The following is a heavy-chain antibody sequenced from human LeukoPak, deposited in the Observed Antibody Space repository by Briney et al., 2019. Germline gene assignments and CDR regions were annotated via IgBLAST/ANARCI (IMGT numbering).Heavy chain of an antibody. V-gene: IGHV4-59*08. CDR1: GGSITGYY. CDR3: ATPLYISLPRWQL. J-gene: IGHJ4*02. D-gene: IGHD4-23*01. CDR2: IYYSGST. Sequence: SETLTLTCTAFGGSITGYYWSWIRQPPGKGLEWIGYIYYSGSTTYNPSLKSRVTMSVDTSKHQFSLKLSSVTAADTAVYYCATPLYISLPRWQLWGRRTVVTVSS.